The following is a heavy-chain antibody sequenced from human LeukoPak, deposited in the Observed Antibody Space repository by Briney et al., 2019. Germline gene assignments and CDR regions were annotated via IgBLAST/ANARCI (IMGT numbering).Heavy chain of an antibody. CDR3: ARATMVRGKRYYGMDV. V-gene: IGHV4-38-2*02. CDR1: AYSISSDYY. Sequence: SETLSLTCTVSAYSISSDYYWGWIRQPPGKGLEWIGSIYHSGHTYYNPSLKSRVTMSVDTSKNQFSLKLSSVTAADTAVYYCARATMVRGKRYYGMDVWGQGTTVTVSS. CDR2: IYHSGHT. J-gene: IGHJ6*02. D-gene: IGHD3-10*01.